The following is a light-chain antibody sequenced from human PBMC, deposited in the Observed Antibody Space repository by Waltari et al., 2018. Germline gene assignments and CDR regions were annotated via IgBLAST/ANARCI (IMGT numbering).Light chain of an antibody. CDR2: DVS. V-gene: IGLV2-14*01. J-gene: IGLJ2*01. CDR3: SSYTSSSGV. CDR1: SSDVGGYNY. Sequence: QSALTQPAPVSGSPGQSIPIPCTGTSSDVGGYNYVSWYQPHPGKAPKLNIYDVSKRPSGVSNRFSGSKSGNTASLTIAGLQAEDEAEYYCSSYTSSSGVFGGGTKLTVL.